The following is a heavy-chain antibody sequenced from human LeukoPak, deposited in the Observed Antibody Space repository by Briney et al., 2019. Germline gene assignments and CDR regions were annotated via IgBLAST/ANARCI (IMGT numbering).Heavy chain of an antibody. CDR2: ISAYSGNT. V-gene: IGHV1-18*01. J-gene: IGHJ6*03. Sequence: ASVKVSCKASGYTFTSYGISWVRQAPGQGLEWMGWISAYSGNTNYAQKLQGRVTMTTDTSTSTACMELRSLRSDDTAVYYCARVNMVRGVIYYYYYMDVWGKGTTVTISS. CDR1: GYTFTSYG. D-gene: IGHD3-10*01. CDR3: ARVNMVRGVIYYYYYMDV.